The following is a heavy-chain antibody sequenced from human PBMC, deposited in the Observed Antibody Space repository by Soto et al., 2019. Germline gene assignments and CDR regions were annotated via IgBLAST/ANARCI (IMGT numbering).Heavy chain of an antibody. CDR2: IIPIFGTA. CDR3: ARHSGGAVAGTPHYYYGMDV. Sequence: QVQLVQSGAEVKKPGSSVKVSCKASGGTFSSYAISWVRQAPGQGLEWMGGIIPIFGTANYAQKFQGRVTITADESTSTAYMELSSLRSEDTAVYYCARHSGGAVAGTPHYYYGMDVWGQGTTVTVSS. CDR1: GGTFSSYA. J-gene: IGHJ6*02. V-gene: IGHV1-69*01. D-gene: IGHD6-19*01.